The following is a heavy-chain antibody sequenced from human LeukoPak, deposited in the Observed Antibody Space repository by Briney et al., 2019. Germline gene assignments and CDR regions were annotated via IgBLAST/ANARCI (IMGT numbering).Heavy chain of an antibody. CDR1: GYTFTGYY. V-gene: IGHV1-2*02. Sequence: ASVKVSCKASGYTFTGYYMHWVRQAPGQGLEWMGCINPNSGGTNYAQKFQGRVTMTRDTSISTAYMELSRLRSDDTAVYYCARGAGGQYSSSWTFDYWGQGTLVTVSS. J-gene: IGHJ4*02. CDR3: ARGAGGQYSSSWTFDY. CDR2: INPNSGGT. D-gene: IGHD6-13*01.